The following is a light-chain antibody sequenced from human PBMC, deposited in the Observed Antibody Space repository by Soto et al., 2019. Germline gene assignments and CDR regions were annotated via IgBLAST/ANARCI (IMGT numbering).Light chain of an antibody. Sequence: EIVLTPSQATLSLSPLERAHPSFRSSLSVIIYIALYQQKPGQAPRLLIYDTSNRATGIPARFSGSGSGTDFTLTISSLEPEDFAVYYCQQSSNWPPFSFGGGTKVAIK. J-gene: IGKJ4*01. V-gene: IGKV3-11*01. CDR3: QQSSNWPPFS. CDR2: DTS. CDR1: LSVIIY.